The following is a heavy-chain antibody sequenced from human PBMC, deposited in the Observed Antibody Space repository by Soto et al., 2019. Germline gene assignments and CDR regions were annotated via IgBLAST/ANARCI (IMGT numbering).Heavy chain of an antibody. CDR3: AHLAYYDILTAQSFDY. V-gene: IGHV2-5*02. CDR2: IYWDDDK. J-gene: IGHJ4*02. Sequence: QITLKESGPTLVKPTQTLTLTCTFSGFSLTTSGVGVGWIRQPPGKALEWLALIYWDDDKHYSPSLKSRLTITKDTSKNQVVLTMTNMDPVDTATYYCAHLAYYDILTAQSFDYWGQGTLVTVSS. CDR1: GFSLTTSGVG. D-gene: IGHD3-9*01.